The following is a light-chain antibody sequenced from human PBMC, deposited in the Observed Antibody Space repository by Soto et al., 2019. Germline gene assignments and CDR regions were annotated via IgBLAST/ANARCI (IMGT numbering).Light chain of an antibody. CDR3: QTWGTGIQV. CDR2: LNSDGSH. J-gene: IGLJ2*01. CDR1: SGHSSYA. Sequence: QPVLTQSPSASASLGASVKLTCTLSSGHSSYAIAWHQQQPEKGPRYLMNLNSDGSHSKGDGIPDRFSGSSSGAARYLTISRLQSEDEADYYCQTWGTGIQVFGGGTKLTVL. V-gene: IGLV4-69*01.